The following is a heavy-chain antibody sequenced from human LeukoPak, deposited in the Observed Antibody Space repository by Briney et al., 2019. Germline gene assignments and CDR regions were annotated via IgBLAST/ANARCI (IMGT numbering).Heavy chain of an antibody. CDR2: INPNSGGT. D-gene: IGHD4-17*01. V-gene: IGHV1-2*02. CDR3: ATMTTVTIDGFDP. CDR1: GYTFSGYY. Sequence: ASVKVSCKASGYTFSGYYIHWVRQAPGQGLEWMGWINPNSGGTNYAQKFQGRVTMTRDTSISTAYTDLSRLRFDDTAVYYCATMTTVTIDGFDPWGQGTLVTVSS. J-gene: IGHJ5*02.